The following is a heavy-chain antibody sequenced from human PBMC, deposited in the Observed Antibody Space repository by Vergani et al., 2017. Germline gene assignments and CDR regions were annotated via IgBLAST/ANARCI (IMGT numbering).Heavy chain of an antibody. CDR3: ARGPYCSGGSCYYIEGDWFDP. CDR1: GYTFTSYG. V-gene: IGHV1-18*01. D-gene: IGHD2-15*01. CDR2: ISAYNGNT. J-gene: IGHJ5*02. Sequence: QVQLVQSGAEVKKPGASVKVSCKASGYTFTSYGISWVQQAPGQGLEWMGWISAYNGNTNYAQKLQGRVTMTTDTSTSTAYMELRSLRSDDTAVYYCARGPYCSGGSCYYIEGDWFDPWGQGTLVTVSS.